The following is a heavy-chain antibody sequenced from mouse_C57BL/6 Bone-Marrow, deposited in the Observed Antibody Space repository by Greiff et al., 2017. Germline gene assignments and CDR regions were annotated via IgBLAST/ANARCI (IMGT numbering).Heavy chain of an antibody. CDR1: GFTFTDYY. D-gene: IGHD1-1*01. CDR2: VYPYDGGT. Sequence: EVQLQQSGPVLVKPGPSVKISCKASGFTFTDYYMHWVKQSHGKSLEWIGLVYPYDGGTSYNQKFKGKVTLTVDTSASTAYMELNSLMSEDSAVYYCARERIIAAGAMDYWGQGTSVTVSS. CDR3: ARERIIAAGAMDY. V-gene: IGHV1-36*01. J-gene: IGHJ4*01.